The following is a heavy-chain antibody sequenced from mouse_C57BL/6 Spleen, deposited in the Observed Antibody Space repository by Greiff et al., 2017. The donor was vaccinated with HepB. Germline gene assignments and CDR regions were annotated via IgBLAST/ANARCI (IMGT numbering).Heavy chain of an antibody. Sequence: EVKLQESGTVLARPGASVKMSCKTSGYTFTSYWMHWVKQRPGQGLEWKGAIYPGNSDTSYNQKFKGKAKLTAVTSASTAYMELSSLANEDSAVYYCTRSTAQATYFDYWGQGTTLTVSS. CDR2: IYPGNSDT. D-gene: IGHD3-2*02. CDR1: GYTFTSYW. V-gene: IGHV1-5*01. J-gene: IGHJ2*01. CDR3: TRSTAQATYFDY.